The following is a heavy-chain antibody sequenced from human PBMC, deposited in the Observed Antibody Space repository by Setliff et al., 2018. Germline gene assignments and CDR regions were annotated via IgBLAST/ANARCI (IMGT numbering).Heavy chain of an antibody. CDR2: VHHAGST. J-gene: IGHJ5*02. CDR3: ARHKVIKKEFIRLTWFDP. V-gene: IGHV4-34*01. Sequence: SETLSLTCAVYGESFSGYFWSWIRQTPEKGLEWIGEVHHAGSTSYDPSLKSRVTISGDTSKNQFSLNLNSVTAADTAVYYCARHKVIKKEFIRLTWFDPWGQGTPVTVSS. CDR1: GESFSGYF. D-gene: IGHD3-10*01.